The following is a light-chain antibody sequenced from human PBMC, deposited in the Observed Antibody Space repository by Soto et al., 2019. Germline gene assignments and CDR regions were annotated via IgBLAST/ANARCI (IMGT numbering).Light chain of an antibody. Sequence: IQLTQSPSSLSASVGDRVTITCRASQGISSYFAWYQQKPGKAPKVLIYAASTLQNGVPPRFSGSGSGTDFTLTISSLQHEDFATYDCQQLNAYPYTFGQGTQLEIK. J-gene: IGKJ2*01. CDR2: AAS. CDR1: QGISSY. V-gene: IGKV1-9*01. CDR3: QQLNAYPYT.